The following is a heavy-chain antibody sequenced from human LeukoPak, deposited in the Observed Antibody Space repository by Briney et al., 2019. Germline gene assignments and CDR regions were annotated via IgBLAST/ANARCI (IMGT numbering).Heavy chain of an antibody. CDR2: INPNSGGT. Sequence: ASVKVSCKASGYTFTGYYMHWVRQAPGQGLEWMGWINPNSGGTNYAEKVQGRVTMTRDNSISTAYMQLNRLRSDDTAVYYCARSDPYGDYSGYFDYWGQGTLVTVSS. V-gene: IGHV1-2*02. CDR1: GYTFTGYY. J-gene: IGHJ4*02. D-gene: IGHD4-17*01. CDR3: ARSDPYGDYSGYFDY.